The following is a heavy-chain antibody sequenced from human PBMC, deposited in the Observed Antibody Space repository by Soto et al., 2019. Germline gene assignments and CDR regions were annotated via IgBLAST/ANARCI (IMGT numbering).Heavy chain of an antibody. D-gene: IGHD2-8*02. CDR3: ARDKLTGLFDY. Sequence: QVQLQPWGAGLLKPSETLSLTCAVYGGSFSGYYWPWIRQPPGTGLEWIGEINHRGSTNYNPSLKSRVTISVDTSKNQFSLKLTSVTAADTAVYYCARDKLTGLFDYWGQGTLVTVSS. V-gene: IGHV4-34*01. J-gene: IGHJ4*02. CDR1: GGSFSGYY. CDR2: INHRGST.